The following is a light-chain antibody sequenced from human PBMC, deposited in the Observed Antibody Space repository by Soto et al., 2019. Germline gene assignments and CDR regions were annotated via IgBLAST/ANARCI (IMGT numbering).Light chain of an antibody. CDR3: QLSDSSLT. CDR2: AAS. CDR1: HNINTY. V-gene: IGKV1-39*01. J-gene: IGKJ5*01. Sequence: DIQMTQSPSSLSASVGDRVAITCRASHNINTYLNWYQQRPGKAPRLLIYAASSVQGGVPSRFSGSGSGTDLTLTISSLQPEDFATYYCQLSDSSLTFGQGTRLEIK.